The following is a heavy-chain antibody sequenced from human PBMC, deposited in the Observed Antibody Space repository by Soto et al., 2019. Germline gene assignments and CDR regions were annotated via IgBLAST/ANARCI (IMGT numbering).Heavy chain of an antibody. Sequence: SGVTFSNAWMSWVRQAPGKVLEWVGRINSKTDGGTTDYAALVKGRFTISRDDSKNTLYLQMNSLKTEDTAVYYCTTAGDPDFDYWGQGTLVTVSS. J-gene: IGHJ4*02. CDR3: TTAGDPDFDY. CDR1: GVTFSNAW. CDR2: INSKTDGGTT. V-gene: IGHV3-15*01. D-gene: IGHD4-17*01.